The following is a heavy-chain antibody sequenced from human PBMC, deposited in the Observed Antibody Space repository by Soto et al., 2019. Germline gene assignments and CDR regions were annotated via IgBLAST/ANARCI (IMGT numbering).Heavy chain of an antibody. J-gene: IGHJ4*02. CDR3: ARGNSVVPAAPVLYAYYFDY. V-gene: IGHV1-3*01. CDR1: GYTFTSYA. D-gene: IGHD2-2*01. CDR2: INAGNGNT. Sequence: GASVKVSCKASGYTFTSYAMHWVRQAPGQRLEWMGWINAGNGNTKYSQKFQGRVTITRDTSASTAYMELSSLRSDDTAVYYCARGNSVVPAAPVLYAYYFDYWGKGTLVTVPS.